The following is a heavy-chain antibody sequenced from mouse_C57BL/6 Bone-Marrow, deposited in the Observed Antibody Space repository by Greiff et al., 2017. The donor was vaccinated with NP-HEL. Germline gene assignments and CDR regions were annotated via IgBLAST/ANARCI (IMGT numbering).Heavy chain of an antibody. V-gene: IGHV1-22*01. Sequence: EVQLQQSGPELVKPGASVKLSCTASGYTFTDYKMHWVHQSPGKGLEWIGYINPDSGGISYTQKFKGKATLTVDKSSSTAYMVLRSLTSEDSAVKYYARGYFLAMDYWGQGTPVTVSS. CDR2: INPDSGGI. CDR1: GYTFTDYK. J-gene: IGHJ4*01. CDR3: ARGYFLAMDY.